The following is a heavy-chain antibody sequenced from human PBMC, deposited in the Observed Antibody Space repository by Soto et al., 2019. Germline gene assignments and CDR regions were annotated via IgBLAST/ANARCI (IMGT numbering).Heavy chain of an antibody. V-gene: IGHV3-11*01. Sequence: QVQLVESGGALVKPGGSLRLSCAASGFSFRDYYMSWIRQAPGKGLEWISYISGSGNTIYYADSVKGRFIISRDNAKNSLFLQMNSLRADDTAVYYCARDRLPMVVVVMGWVDPWGQGTLVTVSS. CDR2: ISGSGNTI. D-gene: IGHD3-22*01. J-gene: IGHJ5*02. CDR3: ARDRLPMVVVVMGWVDP. CDR1: GFSFRDYY.